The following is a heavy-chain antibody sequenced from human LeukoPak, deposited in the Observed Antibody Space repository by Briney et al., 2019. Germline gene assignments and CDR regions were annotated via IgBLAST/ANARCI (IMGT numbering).Heavy chain of an antibody. CDR1: GYTFTSYG. Sequence: ASVKVSCKASGYTFTSYGISWVRQAPGQGLEWMGWISAYNGNTNYAQKLQGRVTMTTDTSTSTAYMELRSLRSDDTAVYYCARGYYDILTGYQEDDYWGQGTLVTVSS. J-gene: IGHJ4*02. CDR3: ARGYYDILTGYQEDDY. CDR2: ISAYNGNT. V-gene: IGHV1-18*01. D-gene: IGHD3-9*01.